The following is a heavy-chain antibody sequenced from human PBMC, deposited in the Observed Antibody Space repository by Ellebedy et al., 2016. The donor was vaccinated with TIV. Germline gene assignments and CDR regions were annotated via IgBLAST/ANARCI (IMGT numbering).Heavy chain of an antibody. CDR3: ARDGRGPDSYFDY. Sequence: GESLKISCAASGFTFSSYGMHWVRQAPGKGLEWVAVIWYDGSNKYYADSVKGRFTISRDNSKNTLYLQMNSLRAEDTAVYYCARDGRGPDSYFDYWGQGTLVTVSS. CDR1: GFTFSSYG. J-gene: IGHJ4*02. V-gene: IGHV3-33*01. CDR2: IWYDGSNK. D-gene: IGHD3-10*01.